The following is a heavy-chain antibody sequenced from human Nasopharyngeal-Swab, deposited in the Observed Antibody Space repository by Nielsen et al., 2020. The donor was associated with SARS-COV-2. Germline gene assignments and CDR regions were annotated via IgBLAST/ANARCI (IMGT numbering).Heavy chain of an antibody. Sequence: GESLKTYCAASGFTFRSYSLNWVRQAPGKWLEWVSSISSSSSYIYYADSVKGRFTISRDNAKNSLYLQMNSLRAEETAVYYCARDHDYGDYEVPAKPFDYWGQGTLVTVSS. CDR2: ISSSSSYI. J-gene: IGHJ4*02. V-gene: IGHV3-21*01. CDR3: ARDHDYGDYEVPAKPFDY. D-gene: IGHD4-17*01. CDR1: GFTFRSYS.